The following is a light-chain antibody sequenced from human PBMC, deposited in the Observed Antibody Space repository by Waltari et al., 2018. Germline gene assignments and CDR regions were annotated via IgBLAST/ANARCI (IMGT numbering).Light chain of an antibody. CDR3: QQYYSTPPIT. V-gene: IGKV4-1*01. Sequence: DIVMTQSPDSLAVSLGERATINCKSSQSVFYSAINKNYLAWYQQKPGQPPKLLIYWAPTGAAGVPDRVTGRGCVTDFTLTISSLQAEDVAVYYCQQYYSTPPITFGQGTRLEIK. J-gene: IGKJ5*01. CDR2: WAP. CDR1: QSVFYSAINKNY.